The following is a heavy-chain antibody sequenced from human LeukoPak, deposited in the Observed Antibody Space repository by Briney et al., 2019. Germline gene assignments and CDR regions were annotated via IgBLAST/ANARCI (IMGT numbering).Heavy chain of an antibody. CDR3: ARDLEMPNRGAFDY. CDR2: ISYDGRIK. CDR1: GFTFSSYA. J-gene: IGHJ4*02. Sequence: GGSLRLSCAASGFTFSSYAMHWVRQAPGKGLEWVAVISYDGRIKYYADSVKGRFTISRDNSKNTLYLQMNSLRAEDTAVYYCARDLEMPNRGAFDYWGQGTLVTVSS. D-gene: IGHD5-24*01. V-gene: IGHV3-30*04.